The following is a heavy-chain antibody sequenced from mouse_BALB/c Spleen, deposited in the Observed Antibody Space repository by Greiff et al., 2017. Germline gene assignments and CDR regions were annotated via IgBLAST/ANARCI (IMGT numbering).Heavy chain of an antibody. Sequence: EVQRVESGGGLVQPGGSRKLSCAASGFTFSSFGMHWVRQAPEKGLEWVAYISSGSSTIYYADTVKGRFTISRDNPKNTLFLQMTSLRSEDTAMYYCARGGNSYFDYGGQGTTLTVSS. CDR2: ISSGSSTI. CDR3: ARGGNSYFDY. D-gene: IGHD2-1*01. J-gene: IGHJ2*01. CDR1: GFTFSSFG. V-gene: IGHV5-17*02.